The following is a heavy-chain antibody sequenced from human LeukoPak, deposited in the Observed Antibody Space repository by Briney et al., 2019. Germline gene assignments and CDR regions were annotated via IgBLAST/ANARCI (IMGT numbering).Heavy chain of an antibody. V-gene: IGHV1-69*13. CDR2: IIPIFGTA. Sequence: SVKVSCKASGYTFTTYPMNWVRQAPGQGLEWMGGIIPIFGTANYAQKFQGRVTITADESTSTAYMELSSLRSEDTAVYYCARGAGAFDIWGQGTMVTVSS. CDR3: ARGAGAFDI. CDR1: GYTFTTYP. D-gene: IGHD6-13*01. J-gene: IGHJ3*02.